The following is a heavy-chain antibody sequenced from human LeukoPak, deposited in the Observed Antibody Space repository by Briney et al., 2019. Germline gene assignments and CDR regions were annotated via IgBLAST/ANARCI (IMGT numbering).Heavy chain of an antibody. Sequence: GGSLRLSCAASGFTFSSYDMHWVRQATGKGLEWVSAIGTAGGTYYPGSVKGRFTISRDNAKNSLYLQMNSLRAEDTAVYYCASVLLWFGESWGQGTLVTVSS. V-gene: IGHV3-13*01. J-gene: IGHJ5*02. CDR3: ASVLLWFGES. CDR2: IGTAGGT. D-gene: IGHD3-10*01. CDR1: GFTFSSYD.